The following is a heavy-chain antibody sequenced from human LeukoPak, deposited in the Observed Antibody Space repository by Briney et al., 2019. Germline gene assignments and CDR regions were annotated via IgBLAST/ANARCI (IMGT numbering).Heavy chain of an antibody. CDR1: GFTFSSYS. D-gene: IGHD6-6*01. J-gene: IGHJ4*02. V-gene: IGHV3-21*01. CDR3: ARAFSSSSGVDY. Sequence: PGGSLRLSCVASGFTFSSYSMNWVRQAPGKGLEWVSSISSSSSYIYYADSVKGRFTISRDNAKNSLYLQMNSLRAEDTAVYYCARAFSSSSGVDYWGQGTLVTVSS. CDR2: ISSSSSYI.